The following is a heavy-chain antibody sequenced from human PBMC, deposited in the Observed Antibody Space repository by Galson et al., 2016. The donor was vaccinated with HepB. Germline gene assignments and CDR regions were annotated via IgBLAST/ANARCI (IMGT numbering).Heavy chain of an antibody. D-gene: IGHD2-8*02. CDR3: AREGRCTAGRCYTDY. V-gene: IGHV3-7*03. CDR1: GFTISTYW. CDR2: TNEDTRRT. J-gene: IGHJ4*02. Sequence: SLRLSCAASGFTISTYWMTWVRQGPGKGLEWVANTNEDTRRTFYADSVKGRFTVSRDNAKNSLYLHMYDLRGDDTAVYFCAREGRCTAGRCYTDYWGQGTLVTVSS.